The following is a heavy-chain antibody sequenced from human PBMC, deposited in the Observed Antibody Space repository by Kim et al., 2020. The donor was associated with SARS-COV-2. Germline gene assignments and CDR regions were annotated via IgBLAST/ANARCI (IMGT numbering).Heavy chain of an antibody. V-gene: IGHV3-11*05. CDR1: GFTFSDYY. J-gene: IGHJ6*02. CDR3: ARVGYDYVWGSYRDYYYYYGMDV. D-gene: IGHD3-16*02. Sequence: GGSLRLSCAASGFTFSDYYMSWIRQAPGKGLEWVSYISSSSSYTNYADSVTGRFTISRDKAKNSLYLQMNSLRAEDTAVYYCARVGYDYVWGSYRDYYYYYGMDVWGQGTTVTVSS. CDR2: ISSSSSYT.